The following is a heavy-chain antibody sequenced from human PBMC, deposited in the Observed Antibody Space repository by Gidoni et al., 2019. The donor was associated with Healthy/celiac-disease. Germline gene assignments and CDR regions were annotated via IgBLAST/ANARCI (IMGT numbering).Heavy chain of an antibody. V-gene: IGHV1-18*01. CDR1: GYTFTSCG. D-gene: IGHD3-16*01. Sequence: QVQLVQSGAEVKKPGASVKVSCKASGYTFTSCGISWVRQAPGQGLEWMGWISAYNGNTNYAQKLQGRVTMTTDTSTSTAYMELRSLRSDDTAVYYCASRGTPPDYYYYGMDVWGQGTTVTVSS. CDR2: ISAYNGNT. J-gene: IGHJ6*02. CDR3: ASRGTPPDYYYYGMDV.